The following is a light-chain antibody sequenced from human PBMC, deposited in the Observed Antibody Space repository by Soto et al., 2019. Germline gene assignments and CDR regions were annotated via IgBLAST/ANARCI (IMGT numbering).Light chain of an antibody. CDR2: DAS. CDR1: QSISSW. V-gene: IGKV1-5*01. Sequence: DIQMTQSPSTLSASVGDRVTITCRASQSISSWLDWYQQKPGKAPKLLIYDASSLESGVPSRFSGSGSGTEFTLTISSLQPDDFATYYCLQYNSYSQTFGQGTKVEIK. J-gene: IGKJ1*01. CDR3: LQYNSYSQT.